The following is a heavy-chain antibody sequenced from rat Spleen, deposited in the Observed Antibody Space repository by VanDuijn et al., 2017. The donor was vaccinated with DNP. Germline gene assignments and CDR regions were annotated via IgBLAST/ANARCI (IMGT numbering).Heavy chain of an antibody. CDR1: GFTFSDYY. J-gene: IGHJ1*01. V-gene: IGHV5-22*01. D-gene: IGHD3-1*01. Sequence: EVQLVESGGGLVQPGRSLKVSCTASGFTFSDYYMAWVRQAPKKGLEWVASISNEGRRIYYGDSVKGRFTISRDNAKSTLYLQMDSLRSEDTATYYCARHIGPDYWYFDFWGPGTMVTVSS. CDR3: ARHIGPDYWYFDF. CDR2: ISNEGRRI.